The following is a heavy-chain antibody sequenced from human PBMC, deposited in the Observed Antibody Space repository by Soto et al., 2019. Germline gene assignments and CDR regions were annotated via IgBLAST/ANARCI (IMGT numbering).Heavy chain of an antibody. V-gene: IGHV3-11*05. D-gene: IGHD1-26*01. CDR2: ISSSSSYT. Sequence: QVQVVESGGGLVKPGGSLRLSCAVSGFTFSDYYMSWIRQAPGKGLEWVSYISSSSSYTNYADSVKGRFTISRDNAKNSLYLQMNSLRAEDTAVYYCARDFVRGAANWGQGTLVTVSS. CDR1: GFTFSDYY. J-gene: IGHJ4*02. CDR3: ARDFVRGAAN.